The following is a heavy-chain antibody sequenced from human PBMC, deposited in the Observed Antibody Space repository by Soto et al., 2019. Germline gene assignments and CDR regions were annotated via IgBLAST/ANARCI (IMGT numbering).Heavy chain of an antibody. CDR1: GGTFSSYA. CDR3: ASSPNYYDSSGYNLQH. V-gene: IGHV1-69*12. CDR2: IIPIFGTA. Sequence: QVQLVQSGAEVKKPGSSVKVSCKASGGTFSSYAISWVRQAPGQGLEWMGGIIPIFGTANYAQKFQGRVTITADESTSTAYMELSSLRSEDTAVYYCASSPNYYDSSGYNLQHWGQGTLVTVSS. J-gene: IGHJ1*01. D-gene: IGHD3-22*01.